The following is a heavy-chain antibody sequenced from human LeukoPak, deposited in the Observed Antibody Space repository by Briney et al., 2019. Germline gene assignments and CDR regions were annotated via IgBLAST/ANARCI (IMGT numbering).Heavy chain of an antibody. CDR3: TRAASSGPLFTYHMDV. J-gene: IGHJ6*03. V-gene: IGHV4-39*07. CDR1: GGSIRSSDDY. CDR2: IYFTGSS. D-gene: IGHD3-22*01. Sequence: SETLSLTCSVSGGSIRSSDDYWGFVRQTPGKGLEWMGSIYFTGSSHYNPSLKSRATISVDTSKNQFSLKLTSVTAADTAVYYCTRAASSGPLFTYHMDVWGKGTTVTVSS.